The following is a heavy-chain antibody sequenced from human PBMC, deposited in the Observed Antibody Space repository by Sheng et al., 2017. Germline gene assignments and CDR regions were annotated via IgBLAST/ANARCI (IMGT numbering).Heavy chain of an antibody. D-gene: IGHD3-3*01. CDR1: GYSISSGYY. J-gene: IGHJ6*02. CDR3: ARIFTIFGVVITYGMDV. CDR2: IYHSGST. Sequence: QVQLQESGPGLVKPSETLSLTCAVSGYSISSGYYWGWIRQPPGKGLEWIGSIYHSGSTYYNPSLKSRVTISVDTSKNKFSLKLSSVTAADTAVYYCARIFTIFGVVITYGMDVWGQGTTVTVS. V-gene: IGHV4-38-2*01.